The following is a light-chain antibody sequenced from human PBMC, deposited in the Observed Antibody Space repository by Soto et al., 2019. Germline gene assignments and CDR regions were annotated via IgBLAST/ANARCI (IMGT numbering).Light chain of an antibody. J-gene: IGKJ1*01. V-gene: IGKV1-6*01. CDR3: LQDINYPWT. CDR2: VAS. CDR1: RDIRSD. Sequence: IQMTQSPSSLSASVGDRVTITCRASRDIRSDLSWYQQRPGQAPKVLIYVASNLQSGVPSRFSGSGYGTDFTLAISSLQPEDSATYYCLQDINYPWTFGQGTKVDIK.